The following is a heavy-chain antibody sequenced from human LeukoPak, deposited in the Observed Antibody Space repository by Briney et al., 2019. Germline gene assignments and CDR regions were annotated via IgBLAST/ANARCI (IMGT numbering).Heavy chain of an antibody. V-gene: IGHV1-2*02. CDR1: GYTFIGYY. Sequence: ASVKVSCKASGYTFIGYYMHWVRQAPGQGLEWMGWINPNLGTTNSAQKFQGRVTMTRDTSISTAYMELSSLGSDDTAVYYCARGLGAQRRKDFDNWGQGTLVTVSS. D-gene: IGHD1-26*01. J-gene: IGHJ4*02. CDR3: ARGLGAQRRKDFDN. CDR2: INPNLGTT.